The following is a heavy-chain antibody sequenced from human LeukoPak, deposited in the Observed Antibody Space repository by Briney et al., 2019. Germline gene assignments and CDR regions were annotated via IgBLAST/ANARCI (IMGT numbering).Heavy chain of an antibody. Sequence: SETLSLTCTVSGGSISSYYWSWIRQPPGKGLEWIGYIYYSGSTNYNPSLKSRVTISVDTSKNQSSLKLSSVTAADTAVYYCARLVPIYGSGGGPRYYFDYWGQGTLVTVSS. D-gene: IGHD3-10*01. V-gene: IGHV4-59*08. CDR3: ARLVPIYGSGGGPRYYFDY. CDR1: GGSISSYY. CDR2: IYYSGST. J-gene: IGHJ4*02.